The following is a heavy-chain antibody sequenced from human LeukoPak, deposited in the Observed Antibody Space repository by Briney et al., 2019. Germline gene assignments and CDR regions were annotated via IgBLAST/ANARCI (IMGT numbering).Heavy chain of an antibody. J-gene: IGHJ4*02. Sequence: SGGSLRLSCAASGFTFSSYSMNWVRQAQGKGLEWVSHITASGTAMFYADSVKGRFTISRDNAKNSLYLQMNSLRDEDTAVYYCASSGSYRFDYWGQGTLVTVSS. D-gene: IGHD1-26*01. V-gene: IGHV3-48*02. CDR3: ASSGSYRFDY. CDR2: ITASGTAM. CDR1: GFTFSSYS.